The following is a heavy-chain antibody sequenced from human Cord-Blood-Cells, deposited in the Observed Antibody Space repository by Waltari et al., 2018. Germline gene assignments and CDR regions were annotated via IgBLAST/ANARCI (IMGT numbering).Heavy chain of an antibody. CDR2: INHSGST. D-gene: IGHD1-7*01. CDR3: ARATRTTDDY. V-gene: IGHV4-34*01. J-gene: IGHJ4*02. Sequence: QVQLQQWGAGLLKPSETLSLTCAVYGGSFSGYYWSWIRQPPGTGLGWIGEINHSGSTNYNPSLKSRVTISVDTSKNQFSLKLSSVTAADTAVYYCARATRTTDDYWGQGTLVTVSS. CDR1: GGSFSGYY.